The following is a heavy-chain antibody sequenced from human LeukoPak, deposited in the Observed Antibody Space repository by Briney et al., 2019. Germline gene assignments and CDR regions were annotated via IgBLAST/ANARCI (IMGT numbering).Heavy chain of an antibody. D-gene: IGHD5-18*01. Sequence: GPSVKLSCKSSGYTFTSYGISWVRQAPGQGREWMGWISAYNGNTNYAQNLQGRVNMTTDTSTSTAYMELRSLGSDDTAVYYCARDQDTAMPLYYYCGMDVWGQGTTVTVSS. V-gene: IGHV1-18*01. J-gene: IGHJ6*02. CDR2: ISAYNGNT. CDR1: GYTFTSYG. CDR3: ARDQDTAMPLYYYCGMDV.